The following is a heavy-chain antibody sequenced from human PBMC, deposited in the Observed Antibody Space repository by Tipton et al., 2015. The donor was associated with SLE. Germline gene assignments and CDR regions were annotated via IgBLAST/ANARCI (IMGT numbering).Heavy chain of an antibody. D-gene: IGHD6-13*01. CDR2: IYHSGGT. J-gene: IGHJ4*02. CDR1: DGPLSNFH. V-gene: IGHV4-59*01. CDR3: ARSAGYGSSWAHFDY. Sequence: TLSLTCTVSDGPLSNFHCSWIRQSPGEGLEWIGSIYHSGGTHYNPPLKSRVTISVDTSKNQFPLKLSSVTAADTAVYYCARSAGYGSSWAHFDYWGQGTLVTVSS.